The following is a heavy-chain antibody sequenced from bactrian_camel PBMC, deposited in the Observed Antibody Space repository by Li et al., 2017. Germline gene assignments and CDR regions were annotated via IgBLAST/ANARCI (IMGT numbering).Heavy chain of an antibody. CDR3: AASRGVASFSAMTYAY. V-gene: IGHV3S63*01. Sequence: HVQLVESGGGSVEAGGSLQLSCVASGYTLHRYCMGWFRQAPGKEREGIAAINSSGGRTYYRDSVKGRFTISQGNSKNSLYLQMNSLKPEDTAMYYCAASRGVASFSAMTYAYWGQGTQVTVS. J-gene: IGHJ4*01. CDR2: INSSGGRT. D-gene: IGHD1*01. CDR1: GYTLHRYC.